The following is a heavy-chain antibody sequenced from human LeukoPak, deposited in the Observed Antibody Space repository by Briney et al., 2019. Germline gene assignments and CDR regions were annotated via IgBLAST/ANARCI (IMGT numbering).Heavy chain of an antibody. D-gene: IGHD2-2*01. V-gene: IGHV3-7*01. CDR3: ARVGCSSTSCYEFDY. Sequence: GGSLRFSCAASGFTFNHYWMSWVRQAPGKGLEWVANIKQDGNEKYYVDSVKGRFTISRDNAKSSLYLQMNSLRAEDTAVYYCARVGCSSTSCYEFDYWGQGTLVTVSS. CDR2: IKQDGNEK. CDR1: GFTFNHYW. J-gene: IGHJ4*02.